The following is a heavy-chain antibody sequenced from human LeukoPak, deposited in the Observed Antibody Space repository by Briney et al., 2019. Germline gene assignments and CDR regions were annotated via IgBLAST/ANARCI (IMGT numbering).Heavy chain of an antibody. CDR1: GGTFSSYA. Sequence: SVKVSCKASGGTFSSYAISWVRQAPGQGLEWMGGIIPIFGTANYAQKFQGRVTITADKSTSTAYMELRSLRSDDTAVYYCARGGVLSDIVVVPAAMSFQEAAAFDIWGQGTMVTVSS. CDR3: ARGGVLSDIVVVPAAMSFQEAAAFDI. J-gene: IGHJ3*02. CDR2: IIPIFGTA. V-gene: IGHV1-69*06. D-gene: IGHD2-2*01.